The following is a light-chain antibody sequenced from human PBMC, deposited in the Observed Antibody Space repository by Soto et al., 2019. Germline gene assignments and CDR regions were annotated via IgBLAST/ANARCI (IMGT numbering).Light chain of an antibody. J-gene: IGKJ3*01. CDR2: GAS. V-gene: IGKV3-15*01. Sequence: EIVMTQSPATLSVSPGERATLSCRASQSVSSNLAWYQQQPGQAPRLLIYGASTRATVIPARFSGSGSGTEFTLTISSLQSEAFAVYYCQQYSNWPITCGPVTKVDIK. CDR3: QQYSNWPIT. CDR1: QSVSSN.